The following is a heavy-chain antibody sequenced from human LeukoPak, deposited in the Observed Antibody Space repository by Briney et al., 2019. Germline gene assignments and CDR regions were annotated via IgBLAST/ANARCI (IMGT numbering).Heavy chain of an antibody. D-gene: IGHD6-6*01. CDR1: GGSIRSDIYY. V-gene: IGHV4-39*01. J-gene: IGHJ6*03. CDR2: TYYSGST. CDR3: ARVLYSSSSGSYYYYYMDV. Sequence: SETLSLTCTVSGGSIRSDIYYWGWIRQPPGKGLEWMGSTYYSGSTYYNPSLKSRVTISVDTSKNQFSLKLSSVTAADTAVYYCARVLYSSSSGSYYYYYMDVRGKGTTVTVS.